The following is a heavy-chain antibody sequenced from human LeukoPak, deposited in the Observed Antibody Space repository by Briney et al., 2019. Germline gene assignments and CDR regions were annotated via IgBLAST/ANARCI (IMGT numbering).Heavy chain of an antibody. J-gene: IGHJ5*02. D-gene: IGHD4-17*01. V-gene: IGHV4-59*01. CDR1: GGSISSYF. Sequence: SETLSLTCTVSGGSISSYFWSWIRQPPGKGLQWIGYIYYSGSTIYNPSLKSRVTISVDTSKNQFSLKLSSVTAADTAVYYCAREGDYGDSGIWFDPWGQGTLVTVSS. CDR2: IYYSGST. CDR3: AREGDYGDSGIWFDP.